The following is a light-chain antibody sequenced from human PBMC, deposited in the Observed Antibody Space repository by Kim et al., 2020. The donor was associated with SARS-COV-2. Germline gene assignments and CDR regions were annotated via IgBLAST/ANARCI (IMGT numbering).Light chain of an antibody. CDR3: QAWDSSTVV. CDR2: QDN. CDR1: RVGDKN. J-gene: IGLJ2*01. V-gene: IGLV3-1*01. Sequence: SWPPGQTASITCSGDRVGDKNSCWYQQKPGQLPVLVIYQDNKRPSGIPERFSGSNSGNTATLTIGGNQAMDEADYYCQAWDSSTVVFGGGTQLTVL.